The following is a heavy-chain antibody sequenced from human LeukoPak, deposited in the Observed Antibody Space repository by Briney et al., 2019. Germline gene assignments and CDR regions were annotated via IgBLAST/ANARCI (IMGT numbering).Heavy chain of an antibody. D-gene: IGHD5-18*01. CDR3: AKVSRKIQLRLFDY. J-gene: IGHJ4*02. Sequence: PGAPLRLSCAASGFTFSIYAMSWVRQAPGKGREWVAAISGSGGNTYYADSVKGRFTISRDNSKHTLHLQMNSLRAEDTAVYYCAKVSRKIQLRLFDYWGQGTLVTVLS. V-gene: IGHV3-23*01. CDR2: ISGSGGNT. CDR1: GFTFSIYA.